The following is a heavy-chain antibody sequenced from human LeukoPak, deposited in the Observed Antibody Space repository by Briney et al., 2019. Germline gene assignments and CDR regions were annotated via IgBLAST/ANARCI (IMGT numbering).Heavy chain of an antibody. CDR1: GYTLTELS. D-gene: IGHD3-10*01. CDR3: ATAKRGSGSSPHDY. Sequence: ASVKVSCKVSGYTLTELSMHWVRQAPGKGLEWMGGFDPEDGETIYAQKFQGRVTMPEDTSTDTAYMELSSLRSEDTAVYYCATAKRGSGSSPHDYWGQGSLVTVSS. J-gene: IGHJ4*02. V-gene: IGHV1-24*01. CDR2: FDPEDGET.